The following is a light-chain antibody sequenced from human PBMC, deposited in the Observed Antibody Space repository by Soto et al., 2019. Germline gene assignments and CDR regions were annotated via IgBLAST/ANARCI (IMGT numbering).Light chain of an antibody. V-gene: IGLV2-8*01. CDR3: SSYAGSNNFV. CDR2: QA. CDR1: SSDVGSHDL. J-gene: IGLJ1*01. Sequence: QSALIQPPSVSGSPGQSVTFSCTGTSSDVGSHDLVSWYQQHPGTVPKPVKSQASGVPDRFSGSKSGNTASMTISGLQAEDEADYYCSSYAGSNNFVFGTGTKVTVL.